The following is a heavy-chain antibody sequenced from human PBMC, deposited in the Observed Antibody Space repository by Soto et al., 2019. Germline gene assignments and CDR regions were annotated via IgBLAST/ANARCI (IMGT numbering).Heavy chain of an antibody. CDR1: GYSLPTHT. D-gene: IGHD1-7*01. J-gene: IGHJ4*02. CDR3: ARANGNYDWGPNDY. CDR2: IKAANGHT. Sequence: QVQLVQSGAEVKKPGASVRISCKASGYSLPTHTIHWVRQAPGHRLEWMGWIKAANGHTKYSQNFQNRVTISGDTSPSTVYMKLTSLTSDHTTIYYWARANGNYDWGPNDYWGQGTLVTVSS. V-gene: IGHV1-3*01.